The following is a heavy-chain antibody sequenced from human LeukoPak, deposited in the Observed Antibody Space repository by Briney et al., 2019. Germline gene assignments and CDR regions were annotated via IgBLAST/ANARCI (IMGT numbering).Heavy chain of an antibody. Sequence: GGSLRLSCAASGFTFSNYAMHWVRQAPGKGLEWVSVIYSGGSTYYADSVKGRFTISRDNSKNTLYLQMNSLRAEDTAVYYCARHQDNYGSGSPYYYYYYMDVWGKGTTVTISS. CDR3: ARHQDNYGSGSPYYYYYYMDV. J-gene: IGHJ6*03. CDR1: GFTFSNYA. D-gene: IGHD3-10*01. CDR2: IYSGGST. V-gene: IGHV3-66*04.